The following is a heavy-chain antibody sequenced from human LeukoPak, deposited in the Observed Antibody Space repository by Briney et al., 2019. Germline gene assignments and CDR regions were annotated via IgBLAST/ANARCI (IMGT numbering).Heavy chain of an antibody. CDR2: TNLHGTAV. Sequence: GGSLRLSCALSGLSFSSYWMQLVLQAPGKGLVWVARTNLHGTAVDYADSVRGRFTISRDNAKNTLFLQMNSLRAEDTALYYCASEFTTVRLGDHWGQGTLVTVSS. CDR1: GLSFSSYW. J-gene: IGHJ4*02. D-gene: IGHD1-1*01. V-gene: IGHV3-74*01. CDR3: ASEFTTVRLGDH.